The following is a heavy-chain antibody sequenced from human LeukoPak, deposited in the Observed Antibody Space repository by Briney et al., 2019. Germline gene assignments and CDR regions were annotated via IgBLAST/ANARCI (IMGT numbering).Heavy chain of an antibody. V-gene: IGHV4-34*01. CDR1: GGSFSGYY. D-gene: IGHD2-2*03. CDR3: ARLGPGYCSSTSCRYNWFDP. CDR2: INYSGST. Sequence: SQTLSLTCAVYGGSFSGYYWSWIRQAPGKGLEWIGEINYSGSTNYNPSLKSRVTISVDTSKNQFSLKLSSVTAADTAVYYCARLGPGYCSSTSCRYNWFDPWGQGTLVTVSS. J-gene: IGHJ5*02.